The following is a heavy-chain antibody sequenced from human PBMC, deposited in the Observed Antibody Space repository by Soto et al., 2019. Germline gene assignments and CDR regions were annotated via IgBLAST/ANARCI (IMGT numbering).Heavy chain of an antibody. CDR3: ARADLFLMAYEFGY. CDR1: GFTFNNYA. D-gene: IGHD2-8*01. V-gene: IGHV3-23*01. CDR2: INASGDKT. J-gene: IGHJ4*02. Sequence: EVQLLESGGGLVQRGGSLRVSCAASGFTFNNYAMTWVRQAPGKGLEWVSFINASGDKTYYADSVKGRFTISRDNSKNTLSLQMSSLRDDETAVYFCARADLFLMAYEFGYRGQGTLVTVSS.